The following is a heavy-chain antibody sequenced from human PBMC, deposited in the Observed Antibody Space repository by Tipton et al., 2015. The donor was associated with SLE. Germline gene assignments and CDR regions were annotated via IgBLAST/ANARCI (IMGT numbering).Heavy chain of an antibody. CDR3: AGGTGAYFDH. J-gene: IGHJ4*02. Sequence: GSLRLSCAASGFTYSGYAMHWVRQAPGKGLEWVAFIRADGSNKDYADSVKGRFTISRDNSKNTLYLQMNRLRVEDTAVYYCAGGTGAYFDHWGQGTPVTVSP. V-gene: IGHV3-30*02. D-gene: IGHD3-16*01. CDR2: IRADGSNK. CDR1: GFTYSGYA.